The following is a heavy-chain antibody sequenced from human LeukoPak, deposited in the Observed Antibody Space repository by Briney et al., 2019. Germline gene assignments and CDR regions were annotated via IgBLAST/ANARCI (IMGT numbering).Heavy chain of an antibody. CDR3: AKTGDDGYGSSWYRGYFDY. Sequence: GGSLRLSCAASGFTFSSYGMHWVRQAPGKGLEWVAVISYDGSNKYYADSVKGRFTTSRDNSKNTLYLQMNSLRAEDTAVYYCAKTGDDGYGSSWYRGYFDYWGQGTLVTVSS. CDR2: ISYDGSNK. V-gene: IGHV3-30*18. CDR1: GFTFSSYG. D-gene: IGHD6-13*01. J-gene: IGHJ4*02.